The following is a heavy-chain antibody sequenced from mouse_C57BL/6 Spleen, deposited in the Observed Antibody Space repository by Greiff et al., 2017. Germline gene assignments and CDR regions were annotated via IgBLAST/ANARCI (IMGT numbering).Heavy chain of an antibody. V-gene: IGHV1-80*01. CDR3: AFMIYYDYAMDY. Sequence: QVQLQQSGAELVKPGASVKISCKASGYAFSSYWMNWVKQRPGKGLEWIGQIYPGDGDTNYNGKFKGKATLTADKSSSTAYMQLSILTSEDSAVYVCAFMIYYDYAMDYWGQGTTLTVSS. CDR1: GYAFSSYW. D-gene: IGHD2-4*01. J-gene: IGHJ2*01. CDR2: IYPGDGDT.